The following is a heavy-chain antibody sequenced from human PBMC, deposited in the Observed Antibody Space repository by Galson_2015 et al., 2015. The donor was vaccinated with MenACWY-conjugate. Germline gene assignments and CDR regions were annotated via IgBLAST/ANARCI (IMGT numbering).Heavy chain of an antibody. J-gene: IGHJ4*02. CDR2: IGWDDDK. Sequence: PALVKPSQTLTLTCTFSGFSLSTSGVRVSWIRQPPGKALEWLARIGWDDDKSYNTSLQSRLTISKDTSKSQVVLSMTNMDPVDTGTYYCARLTRAGDRGDWGQGTLVTVSS. V-gene: IGHV2-70*04. CDR3: ARLTRAGDRGD. CDR1: GFSLSTSGVR. D-gene: IGHD2-21*02.